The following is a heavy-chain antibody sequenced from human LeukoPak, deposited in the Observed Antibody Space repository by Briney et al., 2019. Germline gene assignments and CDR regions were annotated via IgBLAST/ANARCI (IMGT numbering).Heavy chain of an antibody. V-gene: IGHV3-7*03. J-gene: IGHJ3*02. CDR3: ASQYYYDSSGPPTLNAFDI. D-gene: IGHD3-22*01. CDR2: IKQDGSEK. Sequence: PGGSLRLSCAASGFTFSSYWMSWVRQAPGKGLEWVANIKQDGSEKYYVDSVKGRFTISRDNAKNSLYLQMNSLRAEDTAVYCCASQYYYDSSGPPTLNAFDIWGQGTMVTVSS. CDR1: GFTFSSYW.